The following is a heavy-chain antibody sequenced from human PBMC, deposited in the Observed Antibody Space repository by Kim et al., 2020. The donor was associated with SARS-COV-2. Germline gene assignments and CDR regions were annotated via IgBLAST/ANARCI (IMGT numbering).Heavy chain of an antibody. CDR1: GYTFTSYG. CDR2: ISAYNGNT. Sequence: ASVKVSCKASGYTFTSYGISWVRQAPGQGLEWMGWISAYNGNTNYAQKLQGRVTMTTDTSTSTAYMELRSLRSDDTAVYYCARSPLFRAIEFGQSYQDYWGQGTLVTVSS. V-gene: IGHV1-18*01. D-gene: IGHD1-26*01. J-gene: IGHJ4*02. CDR3: ARSPLFRAIEFGQSYQDY.